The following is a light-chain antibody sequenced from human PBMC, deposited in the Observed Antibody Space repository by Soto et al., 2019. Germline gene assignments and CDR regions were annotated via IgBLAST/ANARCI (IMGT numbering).Light chain of an antibody. J-gene: IGKJ1*01. CDR2: GAS. CDR3: QQYHRSPQT. Sequence: SAQSPGTLSLSPGERAALPCRASQTVGGNFLAWCGQEAGQVPILLIYGASTRATGIPDRFTGSRSETDLTLTIRRLELEYLAVYYCQQYHRSPQTFGQGIKV. V-gene: IGKV3-20*01. CDR1: QTVGGNF.